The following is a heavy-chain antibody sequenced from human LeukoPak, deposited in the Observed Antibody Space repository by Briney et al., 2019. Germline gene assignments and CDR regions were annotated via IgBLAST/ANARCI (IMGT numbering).Heavy chain of an antibody. J-gene: IGHJ6*03. V-gene: IGHV3-23*01. CDR1: GFTFSSYA. Sequence: GGSLRLSCAASGFTFSSYAMSWVRQAPGKGLEWVSAISGSGGSTYYADSVKGRFTISRDNSKNTLYLQMNSLRAEDTAVYYYAKDGAGSEPYYYYYMDVWGKGTTVTVSS. CDR3: AKDGAGSEPYYYYYMDV. CDR2: ISGSGGST. D-gene: IGHD3-16*01.